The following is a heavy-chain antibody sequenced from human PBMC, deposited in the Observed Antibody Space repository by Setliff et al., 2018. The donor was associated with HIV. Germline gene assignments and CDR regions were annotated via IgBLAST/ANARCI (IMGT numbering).Heavy chain of an antibody. Sequence: SETLSLTCAASGYSINSGFSRAWIRQPPGQGPQWIGSIYQSGSIYYNPSLQSRVTISVDSSKNQFSLNLFSVTAADTAVYYCARDNSYYYGSGSHYWYGMDVWGQGTTVTVSS. V-gene: IGHV4-38-2*02. D-gene: IGHD3-10*01. CDR1: GYSINSGFS. CDR3: ARDNSYYYGSGSHYWYGMDV. J-gene: IGHJ6*01. CDR2: IYQSGSI.